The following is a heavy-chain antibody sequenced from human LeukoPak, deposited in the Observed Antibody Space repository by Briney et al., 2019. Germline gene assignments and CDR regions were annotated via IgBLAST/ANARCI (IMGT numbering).Heavy chain of an antibody. CDR1: GFTFSSYW. CDR3: ARDCGGDCPGAFDI. D-gene: IGHD2-21*02. J-gene: IGHJ3*02. CDR2: INNDGSDT. V-gene: IGHV3-74*01. Sequence: PGGSLRLSCTASGFTFSSYWMHWVRQAPGKGLVWVSYINNDGSDTSYADSVKGRFTISRDNSKNTLYLQMNSLRAEDTAVYYCARDCGGDCPGAFDIWGQGTMVTVSS.